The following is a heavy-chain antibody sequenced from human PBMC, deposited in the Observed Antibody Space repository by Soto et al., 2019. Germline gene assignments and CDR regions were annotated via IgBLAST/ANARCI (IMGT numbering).Heavy chain of an antibody. CDR2: IIPIFGTA. CDR1: GGTFSSYA. D-gene: IGHD6-13*01. Sequence: SVKVSCKASGGTFSSYAISWVLQAPGQGLEWMGGIIPIFGTANYAQKFQGRVTTTADESTSTAYMELSSLRSEDTAVYYCARGPLIAAAGTSGHAFDIWGQGTMVTVSS. V-gene: IGHV1-69*13. CDR3: ARGPLIAAAGTSGHAFDI. J-gene: IGHJ3*02.